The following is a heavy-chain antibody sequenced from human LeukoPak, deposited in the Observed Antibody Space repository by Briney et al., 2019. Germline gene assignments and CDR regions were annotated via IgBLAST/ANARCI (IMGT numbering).Heavy chain of an antibody. CDR3: ARSNGDYTILGY. J-gene: IGHJ4*02. V-gene: IGHV4-61*02. Sequence: SETLSLTCTVSGGSISSDSYYWTWIRQPAGKGLEWIGRIDTSGSTNYNPSLKSRLTISLDTSKNQFSLKLNSVTAADTAVYYCARSNGDYTILGYWGQETLVTVSS. CDR2: IDTSGST. D-gene: IGHD4-17*01. CDR1: GGSISSDSYY.